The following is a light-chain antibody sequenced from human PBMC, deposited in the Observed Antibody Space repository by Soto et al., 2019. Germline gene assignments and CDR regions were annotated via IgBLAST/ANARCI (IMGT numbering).Light chain of an antibody. CDR2: EVS. J-gene: IGLJ1*01. CDR3: CSYAGSSTYV. V-gene: IGLV2-23*02. CDR1: SGDVGSYNL. Sequence: QSVLTQPASVSWSPGPSITISCTGTSGDVGSYNLVSWYQQHPGKSPKLMIYEVSKRPSGGSNRFSGSKSGNTASLTISVLLAENEADYYCCSYAGSSTYVFGTGTKVTVL.